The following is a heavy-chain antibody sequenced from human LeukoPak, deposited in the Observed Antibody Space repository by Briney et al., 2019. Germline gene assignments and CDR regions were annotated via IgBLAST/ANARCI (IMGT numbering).Heavy chain of an antibody. V-gene: IGHV3-15*01. J-gene: IGHJ5*02. D-gene: IGHD2-15*01. CDR1: GFTFNNAW. Sequence: GGSLRLSCAASGFTFNNAWMSWVRQAPGMGLEWVGRIKSKTDGGTADYAAPVKGRFTISRDDSKNTVYLQMNSLKTEDTAVYFCATDHNTHGSCYWWSWGQGTLVTVSS. CDR3: ATDHNTHGSCYWWS. CDR2: IKSKTDGGTA.